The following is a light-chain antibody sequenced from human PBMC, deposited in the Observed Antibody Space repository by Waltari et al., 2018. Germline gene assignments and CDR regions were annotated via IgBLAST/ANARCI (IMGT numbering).Light chain of an antibody. V-gene: IGLV2-23*01. CDR3: CSYGGRTTI. J-gene: IGLJ2*01. Sequence: QSALTQPASVSGSPGQSITIPCTGGSNNFGQYYLISWYQQHPGKAPKLVIFEGSKRPSGVSDRFSGSHSDNSASLTISGLQAEDEADYYCCSYGGRTTIFGGGTRLTVL. CDR2: EGS. CDR1: SNNFGQYYL.